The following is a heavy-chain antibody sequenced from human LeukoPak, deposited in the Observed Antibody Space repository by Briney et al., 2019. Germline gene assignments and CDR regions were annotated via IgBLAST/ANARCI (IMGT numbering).Heavy chain of an antibody. CDR3: ARASSIAARRKPGVFDY. Sequence: SVKVSCKASGGTFSSYAISWVRQAPGQGLEWMGGIIPIFGTANYAQKFQGRVTITTDESTSTAYMELSSLRSEDTAVYYCARASSIAARRKPGVFDYWGQGTLVTVSS. CDR2: IIPIFGTA. V-gene: IGHV1-69*05. J-gene: IGHJ4*02. CDR1: GGTFSSYA. D-gene: IGHD6-6*01.